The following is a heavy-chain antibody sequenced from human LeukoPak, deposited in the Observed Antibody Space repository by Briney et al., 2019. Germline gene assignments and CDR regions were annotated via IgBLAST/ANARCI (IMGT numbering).Heavy chain of an antibody. Sequence: GGSLRLSCAASGFTFNSCGMSWVRQAPGKGLEWVSSISSSSSYIYYADSVKGRFTISRDNAKNSLYLQMNSLRAEDTADCARDPATLGLSLDYWGQGTLVTVSS. J-gene: IGHJ4*02. D-gene: IGHD3-22*01. CDR3: ARDPATLGLSLDY. CDR2: ISSSSSYI. CDR1: GFTFNSCG. V-gene: IGHV3-21*01.